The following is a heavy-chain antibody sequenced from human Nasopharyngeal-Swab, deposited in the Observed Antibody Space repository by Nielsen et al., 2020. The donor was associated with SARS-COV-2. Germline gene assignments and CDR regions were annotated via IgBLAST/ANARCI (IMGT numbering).Heavy chain of an antibody. V-gene: IGHV4-34*01. J-gene: IGHJ2*01. Sequence: SETLSLTCAVYGGSFSSYYWSWIRQPPGKGLEWIGEINHSGSTNYNPSLKSRVTISVDTSKNQFSLKLSSVTAADTAVYYCARGRKIVAARWYFDLWGRGTLVTVSS. CDR3: ARGRKIVAARWYFDL. CDR1: GGSFSSYY. CDR2: INHSGST. D-gene: IGHD5-12*01.